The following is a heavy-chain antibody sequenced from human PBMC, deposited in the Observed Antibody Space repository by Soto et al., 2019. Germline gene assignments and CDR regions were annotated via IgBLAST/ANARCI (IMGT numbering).Heavy chain of an antibody. Sequence: EVQLVESGGGLVQPGGSLKLSCAASGFTFSGSAMHWVRQASGKGLEWVGRIRSKANSYATAYAASVKGRFTISRDDSKNTAYLQMNSLKTEDTAVYYCTTNVDIVATIVFGVPTDYWGQGTLVTVSS. D-gene: IGHD5-12*01. CDR2: IRSKANSYAT. CDR3: TTNVDIVATIVFGVPTDY. V-gene: IGHV3-73*01. CDR1: GFTFSGSA. J-gene: IGHJ4*02.